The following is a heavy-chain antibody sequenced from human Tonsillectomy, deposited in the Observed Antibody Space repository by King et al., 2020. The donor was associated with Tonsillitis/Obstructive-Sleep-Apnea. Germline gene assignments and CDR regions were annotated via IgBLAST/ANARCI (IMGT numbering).Heavy chain of an antibody. CDR3: ARGGSLYSSGVLNDY. CDR1: GYTFTSYY. D-gene: IGHD6-19*01. V-gene: IGHV1-46*01. J-gene: IGHJ4*02. CDR2: INPSGGST. Sequence: VQLVQSGAEVKKPGASVKVSCKASGYTFTSYYMHWVRQAPGQGLEWMGIINPSGGSTSYAQKFQGRVTMTRDTSTSTVYMELSSLRSKDTAVYYCARGGSLYSSGVLNDYWGQGTLVTVSS.